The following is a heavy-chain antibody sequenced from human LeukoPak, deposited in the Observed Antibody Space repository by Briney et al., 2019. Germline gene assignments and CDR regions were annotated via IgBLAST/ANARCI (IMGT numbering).Heavy chain of an antibody. D-gene: IGHD3-9*01. Sequence: ASVKVSCKASGYTLTELSMHWVRQAPGKGLEWLGGVDPEDGETIYAQKFQGRLTMTEDTSTDTAYMELSSLRSEDTAVYYCAKGLQYDILPYWGQGTLVTVSS. CDR2: VDPEDGET. V-gene: IGHV1-24*01. CDR3: AKGLQYDILPY. J-gene: IGHJ4*02. CDR1: GYTLTELS.